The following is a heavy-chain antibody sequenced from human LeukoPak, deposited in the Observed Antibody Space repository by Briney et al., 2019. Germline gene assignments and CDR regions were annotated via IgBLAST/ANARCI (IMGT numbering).Heavy chain of an antibody. CDR2: MNEYGSDI. D-gene: IGHD2-2*01. J-gene: IGHJ4*02. Sequence: GGSLRLSCAASGFTFRSYSMGWVRQAPGKGLEWVAKMNEYGSDIFYVDSVKGRFTISRDNAKNSLYLQMDSLRAEDTAVYYCARPRGCSSNRCNNFDYWGQGALVTVSS. CDR3: ARPRGCSSNRCNNFDY. V-gene: IGHV3-7*01. CDR1: GFTFRSYS.